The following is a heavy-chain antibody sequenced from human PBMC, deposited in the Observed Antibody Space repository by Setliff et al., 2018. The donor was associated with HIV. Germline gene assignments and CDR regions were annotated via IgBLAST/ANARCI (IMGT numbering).Heavy chain of an antibody. D-gene: IGHD3-22*01. CDR2: IYHSGST. V-gene: IGHV4-4*02. J-gene: IGHJ4*02. Sequence: SETLSLTCAVSGGSISSSNWWCWVRQAPGKGLEWIGEIYHSGSTNYNPSLKSRVTISVDESKNQFSLKLSSVTAADTAVYYCARREATYYYDTRYFDYWGQGTLVTVSS. CDR3: ARREATYYYDTRYFDY. CDR1: GGSISSSNW.